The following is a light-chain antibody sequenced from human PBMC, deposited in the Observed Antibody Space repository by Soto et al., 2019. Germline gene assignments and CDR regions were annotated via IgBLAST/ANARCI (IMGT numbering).Light chain of an antibody. CDR3: LQYYTYPRF. CDR1: QGNSSF. J-gene: IGKJ3*01. Sequence: AIRLTQSPSSLSASTGHSVTITCRATQGNSSFLAWSQQKPWKPPNLLIYGASHLKSAVPSRFSDSGSGTDFTLTISSLQSEDFATYYCLQYYTYPRFFGPGTKVDI. CDR2: GAS. V-gene: IGKV1-8*01.